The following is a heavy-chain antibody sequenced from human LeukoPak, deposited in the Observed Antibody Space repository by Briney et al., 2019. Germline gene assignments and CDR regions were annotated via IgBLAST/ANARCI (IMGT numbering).Heavy chain of an antibody. V-gene: IGHV3-30-3*01. Sequence: GGSLRLSCAASGFTLSSYAMSWVRQAPGKGLEWVAVISYDGSNKYYADSVKGRFTISRDNSKNTLYLQMNSLRAEDTAVYYCARDIGKAAAGTLDYWGQGTLVTVSS. CDR3: ARDIGKAAAGTLDY. D-gene: IGHD6-13*01. CDR1: GFTLSSYA. CDR2: ISYDGSNK. J-gene: IGHJ4*02.